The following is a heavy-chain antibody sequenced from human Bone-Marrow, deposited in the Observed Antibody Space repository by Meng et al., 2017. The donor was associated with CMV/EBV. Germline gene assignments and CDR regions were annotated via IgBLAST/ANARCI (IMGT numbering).Heavy chain of an antibody. V-gene: IGHV3-49*04. CDR2: IRSKAYGGTT. CDR1: GFTFGDYA. J-gene: IGHJ6*02. Sequence: GGSLRLSCTASGFTFGDYAMSWVRQAPGKGLEWVGFIRSKAYGGTTEYAASVKGRFTISRDDSKSIAYLQMNSLKTEDTAVYYCTRAPLRGSGYYNYYYYGMDVWGQGPTVTGSS. CDR3: TRAPLRGSGYYNYYYYGMDV. D-gene: IGHD3-3*01.